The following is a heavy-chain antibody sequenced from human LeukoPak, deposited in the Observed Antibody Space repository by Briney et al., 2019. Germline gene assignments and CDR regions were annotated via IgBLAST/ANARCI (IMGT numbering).Heavy chain of an antibody. CDR3: ARRSRNGLDAFDI. V-gene: IGHV1-2*02. D-gene: IGHD2-8*01. J-gene: IGHJ3*02. Sequence: GASVKVSCKASAYTFTGYYPHWVRQAPGQGPGWVGWIDPNNGDTDYAQEFQGRVSMTRVRSISTAYMELSRLTSDDTAVYYCARRSRNGLDAFDIWGQGTMVTVSS. CDR1: AYTFTGYY. CDR2: IDPNNGDT.